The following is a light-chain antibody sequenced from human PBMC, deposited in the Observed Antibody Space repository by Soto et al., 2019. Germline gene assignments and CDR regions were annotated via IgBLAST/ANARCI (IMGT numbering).Light chain of an antibody. CDR2: KAS. CDR3: QQYSSYWWT. V-gene: IGKV1-5*03. Sequence: DIQMTQSPSTLSASVGDRVTITCRASQSISTWLAWYQQKPGKAPKLLISKASNLESGVPSTFSGSGSGTEFTLTISSLQPDDFATYYCQQYSSYWWTFGQGTKVEIK. CDR1: QSISTW. J-gene: IGKJ1*01.